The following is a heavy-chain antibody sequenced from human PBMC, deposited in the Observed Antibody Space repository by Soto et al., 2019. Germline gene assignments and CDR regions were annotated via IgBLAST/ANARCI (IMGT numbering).Heavy chain of an antibody. CDR1: GGSITRPNW. D-gene: IGHD6-13*01. V-gene: IGHV4-4*02. CDR3: ATAAQLVKNWLDP. CDR2: IYHSGST. Sequence: SETLSLTCAVSGGSITRPNWWTWVRQPPGKGLEWIGEIYHSGSTNYNPSLKSRVTISVDKSKNQYSLNLTSVTAADTAIYYCATAAQLVKNWLDPWGQGALVTVSS. J-gene: IGHJ5*02.